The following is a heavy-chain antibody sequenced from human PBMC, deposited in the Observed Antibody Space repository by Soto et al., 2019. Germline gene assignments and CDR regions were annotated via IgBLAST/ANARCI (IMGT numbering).Heavy chain of an antibody. J-gene: IGHJ6*03. Sequence: EVQLLESGGGLVQPGGSLRLSCAASGFNFNIYAMTWVRQAPGKGLEWVSTISPGGDSTYFADSVKCRVTISRDNSKNTLSLQMNSLRAEDTATYFCAKALGNPYYYYYMDVWGTGTTVTVSS. CDR1: GFNFNIYA. CDR2: ISPGGDST. CDR3: AKALGNPYYYYYMDV. V-gene: IGHV3-23*01. D-gene: IGHD1-1*01.